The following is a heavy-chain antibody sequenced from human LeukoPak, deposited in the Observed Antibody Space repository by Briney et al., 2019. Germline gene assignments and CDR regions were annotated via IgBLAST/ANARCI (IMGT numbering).Heavy chain of an antibody. J-gene: IGHJ5*02. Sequence: ASVTVSCRASGYTFTSYGSSWVRQAPGQGLEWMGWISAYNGNTNYAQKLQGRVTMTTDTSTSTAYMELRSLISDDTAVYYCARIPPVVVPAAPNWFDPWGQGTLVTVSS. D-gene: IGHD2-2*01. CDR1: GYTFTSYG. CDR3: ARIPPVVVPAAPNWFDP. V-gene: IGHV1-18*04. CDR2: ISAYNGNT.